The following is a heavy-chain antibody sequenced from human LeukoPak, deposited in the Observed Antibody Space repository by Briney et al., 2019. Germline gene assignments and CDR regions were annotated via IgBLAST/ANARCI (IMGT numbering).Heavy chain of an antibody. CDR1: GFTFRTYA. CDR3: AKAMRQWLYLREN. Sequence: GGSLRLSCGASGFTFRTYAMSWVRQAPGKGLEWVSTISGSGGDIFHADSAKGRFTISRDNSKNTLYLQMTSLKGDDTAVYYCAKAMRQWLYLRENWGQGTLVTVSS. CDR2: ISGSGGDI. V-gene: IGHV3-23*01. J-gene: IGHJ4*02. D-gene: IGHD6-19*01.